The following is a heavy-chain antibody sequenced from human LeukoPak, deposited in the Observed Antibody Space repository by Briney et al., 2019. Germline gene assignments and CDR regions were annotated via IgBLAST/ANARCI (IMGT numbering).Heavy chain of an antibody. V-gene: IGHV4-4*07. D-gene: IGHD4-17*01. CDR2: LDPSGTT. CDR1: DDSISNYY. Sequence: SETLSLTCTVSDDSISNYYWSWMRQPAGKGLEWIGHLDPSGTTNYNPSLRSRVTMSADTSKNQFSLRLKSVTVADTAVYCCARDRALANYGEHHYYFGKWGQRRLVTVSS. CDR3: ARDRALANYGEHHYYFGK. J-gene: IGHJ4*02.